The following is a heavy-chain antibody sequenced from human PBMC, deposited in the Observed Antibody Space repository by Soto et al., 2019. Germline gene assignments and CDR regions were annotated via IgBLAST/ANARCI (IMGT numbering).Heavy chain of an antibody. J-gene: IGHJ4*02. CDR2: IIPIFGTA. CDR3: ARDLGTSYYDSSGYY. CDR1: GGTFSSYA. D-gene: IGHD3-22*01. Sequence: GASVKVSCKASGGTFSSYAISWVRQAPGQGLEWMGGIIPIFGTANYAQKFQGRVTITADESTSTAYMELSSLRSEDTAVYYCARDLGTSYYDSSGYYWGQGTLVTVSS. V-gene: IGHV1-69*13.